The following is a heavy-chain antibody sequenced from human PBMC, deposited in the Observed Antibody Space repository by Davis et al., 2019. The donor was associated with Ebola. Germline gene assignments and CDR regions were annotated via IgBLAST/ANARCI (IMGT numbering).Heavy chain of an antibody. V-gene: IGHV1-69*13. J-gene: IGHJ4*02. D-gene: IGHD2-15*01. CDR3: ARERVGYCSGGSCSRFDY. CDR2: IIPIFGTA. CDR1: GGTFSSYA. Sequence: SAKVSCKASGGTFSSYAISWVRQAPGQGLEWMGGIIPIFGTANYAQKFQGRVTITADESTSTAYMELSSLRSEDTAVYYCARERVGYCSGGSCSRFDYWGQGTLVTVSS.